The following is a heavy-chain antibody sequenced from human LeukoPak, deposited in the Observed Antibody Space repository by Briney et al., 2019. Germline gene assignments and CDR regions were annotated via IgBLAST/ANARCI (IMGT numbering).Heavy chain of an antibody. CDR3: ARGSSSWYGEYFDY. CDR2: IKQDGSEK. D-gene: IGHD6-13*01. CDR1: GFTFSTYW. J-gene: IGHJ4*02. V-gene: IGHV3-7*01. Sequence: PGGSLRLSCAASGFTFSTYWMTWVRQAPGKGLEWVANIKQDGSEKYYVDSVKGRFTISRDNAKNSLYLQMNSLRAEDTAVYYCARGSSSWYGEYFDYWGQGTLVTVSS.